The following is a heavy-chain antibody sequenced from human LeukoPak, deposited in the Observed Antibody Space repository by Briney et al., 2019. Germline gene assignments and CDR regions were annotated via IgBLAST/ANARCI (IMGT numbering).Heavy chain of an antibody. CDR1: GFTFSSYS. D-gene: IGHD3-3*01. J-gene: IGHJ6*03. CDR2: ISSSSSYI. Sequence: GGSLRLSCAASGFTFSSYSMNWVRQAPGKGLEWVSSISSSSSYIYYADSVKGRFTISRDNAKNSLYLQMNSLRAEDTAVYYCARVGVDFYYYYYYMDVWGKGTTVTVSS. CDR3: ARVGVDFYYYYYYMDV. V-gene: IGHV3-21*01.